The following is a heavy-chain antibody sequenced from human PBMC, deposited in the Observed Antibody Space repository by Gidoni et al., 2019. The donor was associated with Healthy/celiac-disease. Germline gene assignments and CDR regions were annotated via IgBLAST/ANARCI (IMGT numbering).Heavy chain of an antibody. CDR3: AKGPPELRYFDWLGYPYYYGMDV. D-gene: IGHD3-9*01. CDR2: ISGSGGST. Sequence: EVQLLESGGGLVQPGGSLRLSCAASGFTFSSYAMRWVRQAPGKGLEWVSAISGSGGSTYYADSVKGRFTISRDNSKNTLYLQMNSLRAEDTAVYYCAKGPPELRYFDWLGYPYYYGMDVWGQGTTVTVSS. J-gene: IGHJ6*02. V-gene: IGHV3-23*01. CDR1: GFTFSSYA.